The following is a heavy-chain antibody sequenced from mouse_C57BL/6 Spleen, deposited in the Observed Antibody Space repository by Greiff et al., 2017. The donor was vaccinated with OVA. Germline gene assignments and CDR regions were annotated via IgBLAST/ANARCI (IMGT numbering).Heavy chain of an antibody. J-gene: IGHJ3*01. D-gene: IGHD3-2*02. CDR3: ARGQLRLRNWFAY. CDR2: INPGSGGT. Sequence: VQLQQSGAELVRPGTSVKVSCKASGYAFTNYLIEWVKQRPGQGLEWIGVINPGSGGTNYNEKFKGKATLTADKSSSTAYMQLSSLTSEDSAVYFCARGQLRLRNWFAYWGQGTLVTVSA. V-gene: IGHV1-54*01. CDR1: GYAFTNYL.